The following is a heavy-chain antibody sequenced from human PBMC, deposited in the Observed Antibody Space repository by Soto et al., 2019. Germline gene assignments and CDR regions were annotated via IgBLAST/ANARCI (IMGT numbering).Heavy chain of an antibody. CDR2: IIPIFGTA. CDR3: ATYSRTMDYSYYGMDV. D-gene: IGHD4-4*01. CDR1: GGTFSSYA. Sequence: QVQLVQSGAEVKKPGSSVKVSCKASGGTFSSYAISRVRQAPLQGLEWMGGIIPIFGTANYAQKFQGRVTITDDESTSTAYMELSSLRSEDTAVYYCATYSRTMDYSYYGMDVWAQVTTVTVSS. V-gene: IGHV1-69*01. J-gene: IGHJ6*02.